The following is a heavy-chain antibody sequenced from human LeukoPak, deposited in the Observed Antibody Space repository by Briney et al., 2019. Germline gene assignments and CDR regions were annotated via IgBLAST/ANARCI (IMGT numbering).Heavy chain of an antibody. CDR2: IWYDGGNK. V-gene: IGHV3-33*06. CDR1: GFTFSSYG. D-gene: IGHD1-26*01. CDR3: AKTFPSGSYTSGY. Sequence: PGRSLRLSXAASGFTFSSYGMHWVRQAPGKGLEWVAVIWYDGGNKYYADSVRGRFTISRDNSKNTLYLQMNSLRAEDTAVYYCAKTFPSGSYTSGYWGQGTLVTVSS. J-gene: IGHJ4*02.